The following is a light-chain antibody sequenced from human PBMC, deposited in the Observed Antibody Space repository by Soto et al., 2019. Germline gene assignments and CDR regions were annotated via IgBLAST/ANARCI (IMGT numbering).Light chain of an antibody. V-gene: IGLV1-40*01. CDR1: SSNIGAGYD. CDR2: GNS. CDR3: QAYDSSLSGNVV. J-gene: IGLJ2*01. Sequence: QSVLTQPPSVSGAPGQRVTISCTGSSSNIGAGYDVHWYQQLPGTAPKLLIYGNSNRPSGVPDRFSGSKSGTSASLAITGLQAEDEADYYCQAYDSSLSGNVVFGGGTKLTLL.